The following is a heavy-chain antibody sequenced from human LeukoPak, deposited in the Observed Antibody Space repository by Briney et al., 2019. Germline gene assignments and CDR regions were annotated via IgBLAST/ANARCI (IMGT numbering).Heavy chain of an antibody. J-gene: IGHJ6*02. CDR1: GGSFSGYY. CDR3: ARDYYDSSGYYPVGMDV. Sequence: PSETLSLTCAVYGGSFSGYYWSWIRQPPGKGLEWIGEINHSGSTNYNPSLKSRVTISVDTSKNQFSLKLSSVTAADTAVYYCARDYYDSSGYYPVGMDVWGQGTTVTVSS. CDR2: INHSGST. V-gene: IGHV4-34*09. D-gene: IGHD3-22*01.